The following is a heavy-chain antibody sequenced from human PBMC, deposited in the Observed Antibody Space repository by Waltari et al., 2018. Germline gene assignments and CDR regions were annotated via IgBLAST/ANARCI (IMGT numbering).Heavy chain of an antibody. V-gene: IGHV4-39*01. CDR2: IYFSGST. Sequence: QLQLQESGPGLVKPSETLSLTCTVSGGSIRSSSYYWGRIRQPPGKGREWFGSIYFSGSTYYNPSLKSRVTISVDTSKNQFSLKLSSVTAADTAVYYCARLPPKYSSSWYDYWGQGILVTVSS. CDR3: ARLPPKYSSSWYDY. CDR1: GGSIRSSSYY. J-gene: IGHJ4*02. D-gene: IGHD6-13*01.